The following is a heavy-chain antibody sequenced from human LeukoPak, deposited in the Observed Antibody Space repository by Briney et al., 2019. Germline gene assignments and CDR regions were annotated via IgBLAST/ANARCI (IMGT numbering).Heavy chain of an antibody. CDR2: IYHSGST. V-gene: IGHV4-38-2*02. D-gene: IGHD6-13*01. CDR1: GYSISSGYY. CDR3: AREIAAAGNWFDP. J-gene: IGHJ5*02. Sequence: PSETLSLTCTVSGYSISSGYYWGWIRQPPGKGLEWIGSIYHSGSTYYNPSLKSRVTISVDTSKNQFSLKLSSVTAADTAVYYCAREIAAAGNWFDPWAREPWSPSPQ.